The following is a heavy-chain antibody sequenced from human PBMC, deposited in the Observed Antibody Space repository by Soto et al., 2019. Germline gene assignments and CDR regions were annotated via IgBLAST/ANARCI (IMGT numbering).Heavy chain of an antibody. CDR1: GYTFSSYG. J-gene: IGHJ5*02. D-gene: IGHD1-26*01. V-gene: IGHV1-18*01. CDR2: ISAYNGNT. Sequence: ASAKLSCKASGYTFSSYGISWVRQAPGQGLEWMGWISAYNGNTNYAQKLQGRVTMTTDTSTSTAYMELRSLRSDDTAVYYCARVVGALGHWFDPWGQGTLVTVSS. CDR3: ARVVGALGHWFDP.